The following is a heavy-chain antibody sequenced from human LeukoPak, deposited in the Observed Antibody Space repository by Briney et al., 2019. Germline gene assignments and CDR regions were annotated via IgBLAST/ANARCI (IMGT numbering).Heavy chain of an antibody. Sequence: ASVKVSCKASGYTSTSYDINWVRQATGQGLEWMGWMNPNSGNTGYAQKFQGRVTITRNTSISTAYMELSSLRSEDTAVYYCARGRAYSSGWYIGYYYYYMDVWGKGTTVTVSS. V-gene: IGHV1-8*03. CDR2: MNPNSGNT. D-gene: IGHD6-19*01. J-gene: IGHJ6*03. CDR1: GYTSTSYD. CDR3: ARGRAYSSGWYIGYYYYYMDV.